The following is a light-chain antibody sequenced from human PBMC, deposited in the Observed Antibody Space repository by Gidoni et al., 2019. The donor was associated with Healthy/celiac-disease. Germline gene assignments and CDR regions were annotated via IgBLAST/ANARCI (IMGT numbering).Light chain of an antibody. CDR3: QHYNNWWT. J-gene: IGKJ1*01. CDR2: GAS. Sequence: DIVMTQSPATLSVSPGERATLSCRASQSVSTNLAWYQQKPCQAPSLLIYGASTRATGIPARCSGSGSGTEFTLTISSLESEDFAVYYCQHYNNWWTFGQGTKVEIK. CDR1: QSVSTN. V-gene: IGKV3-15*01.